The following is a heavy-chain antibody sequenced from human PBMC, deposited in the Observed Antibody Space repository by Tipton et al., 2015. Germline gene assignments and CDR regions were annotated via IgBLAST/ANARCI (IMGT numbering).Heavy chain of an antibody. CDR2: IQYSGST. Sequence: TLSLTCTVSSDSISKYYWSWIRQPPGKELEWIGYIQYSGSTNYNPSLKSRVTISVDTSKTQFSLKMRSVTATDTAVYCCARARGRHGGLFDSWGQGTLVTVSS. J-gene: IGHJ4*02. CDR3: ARARGRHGGLFDS. D-gene: IGHD4-23*01. V-gene: IGHV4-59*01. CDR1: SDSISKYY.